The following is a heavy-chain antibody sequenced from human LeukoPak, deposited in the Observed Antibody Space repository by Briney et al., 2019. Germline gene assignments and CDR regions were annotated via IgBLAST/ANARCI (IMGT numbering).Heavy chain of an antibody. CDR3: ARMDGTGYDILTGYYGWGVYSFDY. CDR1: GYTFTGYY. V-gene: IGHV1-2*02. Sequence: GASVKVSCKASGYTFTGYYMHWVRQAPGQGLEWMGWINPNSGGTNYAQKVQGRVTMTRDTSISTAYMELSRLRSDDTAVYYCARMDGTGYDILTGYYGWGVYSFDYWGQGTLVTVSS. D-gene: IGHD3-9*01. J-gene: IGHJ4*02. CDR2: INPNSGGT.